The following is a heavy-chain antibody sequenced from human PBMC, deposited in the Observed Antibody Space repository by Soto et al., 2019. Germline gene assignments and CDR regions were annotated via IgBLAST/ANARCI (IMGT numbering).Heavy chain of an antibody. CDR1: GGSISRSRYY. Sequence: PSETLSLTCTVSGGSISRSRYYWGWIRQPPGKGLDWIGSIYYSGSTYYNPSLKSRVTISVDTSKNQFSLKLSSVTAADTAVYYCARQENSSGGYYYYYGMDVWGQGTTVT. CDR2: IYYSGST. V-gene: IGHV4-39*01. D-gene: IGHD6-19*01. CDR3: ARQENSSGGYYYYYGMDV. J-gene: IGHJ6*02.